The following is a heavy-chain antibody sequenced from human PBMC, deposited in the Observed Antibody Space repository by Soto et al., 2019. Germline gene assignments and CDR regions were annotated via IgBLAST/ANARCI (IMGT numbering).Heavy chain of an antibody. D-gene: IGHD2-21*02. CDR2: VYYTGST. CDR1: GASIRSTDYY. J-gene: IGHJ5*02. CDR3: VRTAREGAVAPHWFNR. Sequence: SETLSLTXTVSGASIRSTDYYWSWIRQAPGKGLEWIGYVYYTGSTYYNPSLMSRLTISVDTSKNQFSLKLTSVTAAETAVYYRVRTAREGAVAPHWFNRWGQGTQVTVSS. V-gene: IGHV4-30-4*01.